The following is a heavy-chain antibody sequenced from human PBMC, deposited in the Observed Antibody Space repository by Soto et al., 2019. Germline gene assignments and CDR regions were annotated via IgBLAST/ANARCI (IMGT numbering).Heavy chain of an antibody. V-gene: IGHV4-4*07. CDR2: VFSSGST. Sequence: SETLSLTCTVSGDSITSYYWTWIRQAAGKRLECIGRVFSSGSTNYNPSLKSRVTISVDTSKNQFSLKLSSVTAADTAVYYCARDRGIAAAGTGRDYYYYYGMDVWGQGTTVTVSS. CDR1: GDSITSYY. D-gene: IGHD6-13*01. J-gene: IGHJ6*02. CDR3: ARDRGIAAAGTGRDYYYYYGMDV.